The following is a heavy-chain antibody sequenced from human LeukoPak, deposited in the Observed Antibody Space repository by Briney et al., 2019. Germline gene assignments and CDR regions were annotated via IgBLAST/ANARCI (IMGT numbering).Heavy chain of an antibody. V-gene: IGHV5-51*01. CDR2: INPGDSET. CDR1: GYSFTSYW. CDR3: ARSPRGYDFDH. J-gene: IGHJ4*02. Sequence: GESLKISCKGSGYSFTSYWIGWVRQMPGKGQEWMGIINPGDSETRYSPSFQGQVTISADKSISTAYLQWSSLKASDTAMYYCARSPRGYDFDHWGQGTLVTVSS. D-gene: IGHD5-12*01.